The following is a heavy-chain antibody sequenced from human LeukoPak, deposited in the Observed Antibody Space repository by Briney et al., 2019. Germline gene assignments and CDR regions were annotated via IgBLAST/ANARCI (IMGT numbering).Heavy chain of an antibody. CDR2: IYYSGSI. Sequence: SQTLSLTCTVSGGSISSGDYYWSWIRQPPGKGLEWIGYIYYSGSIKYNPSLKSRVTMSVDTSKNQFSLKLSSVTAADTAVYYCARGSWIQSSPAIYYFDYWGQGTLVTVSS. CDR3: ARGSWIQSSPAIYYFDY. V-gene: IGHV4-61*08. CDR1: GGSISSGDYY. D-gene: IGHD5-18*01. J-gene: IGHJ4*02.